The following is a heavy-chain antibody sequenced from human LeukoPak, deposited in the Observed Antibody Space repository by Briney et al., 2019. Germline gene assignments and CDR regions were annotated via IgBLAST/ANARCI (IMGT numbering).Heavy chain of an antibody. V-gene: IGHV3-48*04. J-gene: IGHJ4*02. CDR1: GFTFSSYW. CDR2: IGSSGSTI. Sequence: PGGSLRLSCAASGFTFSSYWLNWARQAPGKGLEWVSYIGSSGSTIYYADSVKGRFTISRDNAKNSLYLQMNSLRAEDTAVYYCARDRYVGATTAGDSDSWGQGTLVTVSS. D-gene: IGHD1-26*01. CDR3: ARDRYVGATTAGDSDS.